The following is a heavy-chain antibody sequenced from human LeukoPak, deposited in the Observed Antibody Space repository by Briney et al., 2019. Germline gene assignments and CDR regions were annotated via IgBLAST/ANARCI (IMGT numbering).Heavy chain of an antibody. Sequence: GASVKVSCKVSGYTLTELSMHWVRQAPGKGLEWMGGFDPEDGETIYAQKFQGRVTMTEDTSTDTAYMELSSLRSEDTAVYYCATSERSPLWVGKPVDYWGQGTLVTVSS. CDR3: ATSERSPLWVGKPVDY. CDR1: GYTLTELS. V-gene: IGHV1-24*01. J-gene: IGHJ4*02. D-gene: IGHD1-26*01. CDR2: FDPEDGET.